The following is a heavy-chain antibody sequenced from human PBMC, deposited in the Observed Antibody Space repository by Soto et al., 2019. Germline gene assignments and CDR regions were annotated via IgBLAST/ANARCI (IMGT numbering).Heavy chain of an antibody. J-gene: IGHJ4*02. V-gene: IGHV1-69*01. Sequence: QVQLVQSGAEVKTPGSSLKVSCKVSGSRFSNYVISWVRQAPGHGLEWLGRIIPIFNSTKYAQSFQGRVTSTADQSTSTASLELSSLRSDDTAVYYCAREGRGKKAGYNGLVSLGYWGQGTLVTVSS. D-gene: IGHD2-2*02. CDR2: IIPIFNST. CDR3: AREGRGKKAGYNGLVSLGY. CDR1: GSRFSNYV.